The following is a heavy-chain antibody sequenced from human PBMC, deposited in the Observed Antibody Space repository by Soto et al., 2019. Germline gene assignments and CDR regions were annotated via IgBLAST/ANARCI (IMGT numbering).Heavy chain of an antibody. CDR2: ISYDGSNK. V-gene: IGHV3-30-3*01. CDR1: GFTFSSYA. CDR3: ASYDGSGPTIYYFDY. Sequence: GGSLRLSCAASGFTFSSYAMHWVRQAPGKGLEWVAVISYDGSNKYYADSVKGRFTISRDNSKNTLYLQMNSLRAEDTAVYYCASYDGSGPTIYYFDYWGQGTLVTVSS. J-gene: IGHJ4*02. D-gene: IGHD3-10*01.